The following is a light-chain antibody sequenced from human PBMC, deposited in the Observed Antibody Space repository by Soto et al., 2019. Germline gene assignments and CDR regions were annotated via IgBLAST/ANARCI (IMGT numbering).Light chain of an antibody. CDR2: EAS. CDR3: CSNAAGSTYV. Sequence: QSVLTQPASVSGSPGQSITISCTGTSGDVGSHNLVSWYQQFPGKAPKLIIFEASKRPSGVSNRFSGSKSGSTASLTISGLQAEDEADYYCCSNAAGSTYVFXSGTKLTVL. V-gene: IGLV2-23*01. J-gene: IGLJ1*01. CDR1: SGDVGSHNL.